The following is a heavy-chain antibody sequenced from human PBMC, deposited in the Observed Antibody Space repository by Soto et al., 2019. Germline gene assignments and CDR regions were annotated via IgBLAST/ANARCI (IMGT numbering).Heavy chain of an antibody. CDR1: GGSGSSTYYC. CDR3: ARGGYSGRLYYFDY. V-gene: IGHV4-61*01. D-gene: IGHD2-15*01. Sequence: SETLPLTCFVSGGSGSSTYYCWSWIRKPPGKGLEWIGYIYYSGRADYKSSLKSRVTISLDPSKNQVSLKFNSVTAADTAVYYCARGGYSGRLYYFDYWGLGTLVTVS. J-gene: IGHJ4*02. CDR2: IYYSGRA.